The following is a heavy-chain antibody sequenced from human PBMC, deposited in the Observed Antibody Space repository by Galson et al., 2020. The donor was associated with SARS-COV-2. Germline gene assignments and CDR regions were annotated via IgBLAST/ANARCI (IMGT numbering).Heavy chain of an antibody. J-gene: IGHJ4*02. V-gene: IGHV1-69*13. CDR2: IIPLFGIT. D-gene: IGHD3-9*01. CDR1: GGNFSSYA. CDR3: ARGTKIRHFDWFRY. Sequence: SVKVSCKASGGNFSSYAISWVRQAPGQGLEWMGGIIPLFGITNYVQKFQGRVTISAEESTSTAYMELNSLRSEDTAVYYCARGTKIRHFDWFRYWGQGTLVTVSS.